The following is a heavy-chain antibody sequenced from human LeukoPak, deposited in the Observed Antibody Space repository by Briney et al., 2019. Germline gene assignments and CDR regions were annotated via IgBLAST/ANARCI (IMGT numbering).Heavy chain of an antibody. V-gene: IGHV1-2*02. D-gene: IGHD5-12*01. Sequence: ASLKVSCKASGYTFTSAYNIHWLRQAPGQGPEFMGWINPSSGDTRYAQKFQGRVTVSRDTVISTAYMELSSLTSDDTAVYYSARDPRGTYDYWGQGTLVTVSS. J-gene: IGHJ4*02. CDR3: ARDPRGTYDY. CDR1: GYTFTSAYN. CDR2: INPSSGDT.